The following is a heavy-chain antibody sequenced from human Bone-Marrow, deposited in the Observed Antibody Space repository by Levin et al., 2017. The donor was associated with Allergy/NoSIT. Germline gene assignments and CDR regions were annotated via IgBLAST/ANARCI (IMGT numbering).Heavy chain of an antibody. CDR3: SSRPPPCCIGPLDY. J-gene: IGHJ4*01. CDR2: IRSKADGGTT. CDR1: GFNSGDYP. D-gene: IGHD3-3*02. Sequence: GGSLRLSCTASGFNSGDYPMSWVRQAPGKGLEWLGFIRSKADGGTTDYAASVEGRFTISRDDSKSVVYLQMNSLKPEDTAVYYCSSRPPPCCIGPLDYWGQGTLVTVSS. V-gene: IGHV3-49*04.